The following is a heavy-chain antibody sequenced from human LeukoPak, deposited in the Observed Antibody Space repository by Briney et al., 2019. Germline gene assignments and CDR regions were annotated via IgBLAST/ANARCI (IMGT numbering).Heavy chain of an antibody. V-gene: IGHV4-4*07. CDR2: IYTSGST. CDR1: GGSISSYY. J-gene: IGHJ3*02. Sequence: SETLSLTCTVSGGSISSYYWSWIRQPAGKGLEWIGRIYTSGSTNYNPSLKSRVTMSVDTSKNQFSLKLSSVTAADTAVYYCARAGGSTGEPYDFWSRKRAFDIWGQGTMVTVSS. D-gene: IGHD3-3*01. CDR3: ARAGGSTGEPYDFWSRKRAFDI.